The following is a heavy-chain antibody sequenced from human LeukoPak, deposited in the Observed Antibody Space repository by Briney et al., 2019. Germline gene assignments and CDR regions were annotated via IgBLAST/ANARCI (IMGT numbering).Heavy chain of an antibody. J-gene: IGHJ4*02. CDR1: GYNFVSHW. V-gene: IGHV5-51*01. CDR3: ARLVDVSYQYYFDY. Sequence: GESLKISCKGSGYNFVSHWIAWVRQMPGKGLEWMGIIYPGDSNTRYSPSFQGQVTISADKSITTAYLQWSSLKASDTAMYYCARLVDVSYQYYFDYWGQGTLVTVSS. D-gene: IGHD1-26*01. CDR2: IYPGDSNT.